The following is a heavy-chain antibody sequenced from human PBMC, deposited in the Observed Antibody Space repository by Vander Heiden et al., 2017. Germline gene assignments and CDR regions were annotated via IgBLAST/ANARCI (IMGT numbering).Heavy chain of an antibody. CDR2: IKQDGGEK. D-gene: IGHD6-13*01. V-gene: IGHV3-7*01. CDR3: ARVGRSGNFDY. Sequence: GSLRLSCAASGFTFSGPWMSWVRQAPGKGLEWVANIKQDGGEKVYVDSVKGRFTISRDNAKNSLYLQMSSLRAEDTAVYYCARVGRSGNFDYWGQGTLVTVS. J-gene: IGHJ4*02. CDR1: GFTFSGPW.